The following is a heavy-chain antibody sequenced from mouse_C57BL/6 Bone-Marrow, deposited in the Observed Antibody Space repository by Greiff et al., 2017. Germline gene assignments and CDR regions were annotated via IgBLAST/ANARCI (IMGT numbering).Heavy chain of an antibody. CDR2: IDPNSGGT. CDR1: GYTFTSYW. D-gene: IGHD2-5*01. Sequence: QVQLQQPGAELVKPGASVKLSCKASGYTFTSYWMHWVKQRPGRGLEWIGRIDPNSGGTKYNEKFKSQATLTVDKPSSTAYMQNISLTSEDSAVYYCARASTYYSNYGFAYWGQGTLVTVSA. CDR3: ARASTYYSNYGFAY. V-gene: IGHV1-72*01. J-gene: IGHJ3*01.